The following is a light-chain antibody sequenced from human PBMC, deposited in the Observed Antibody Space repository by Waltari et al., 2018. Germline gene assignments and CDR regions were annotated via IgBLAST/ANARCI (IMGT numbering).Light chain of an antibody. J-gene: IGKJ4*01. CDR3: QQTNDFPLT. V-gene: IGKV1-12*01. CDR2: YAS. CDR1: QYNSTW. Sequence: IQLTQSPSSVSASVGDRVTLTCRASQYNSTWLAWYQQMPGKAPKLLISYASNLQSGVPPRFSGSGSGTHFTLTINSLQPDDSATYYCQQTNDFPLTFGGGTKVEI.